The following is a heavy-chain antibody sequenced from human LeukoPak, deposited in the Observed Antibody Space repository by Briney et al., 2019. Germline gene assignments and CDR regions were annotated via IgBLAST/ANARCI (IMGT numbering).Heavy chain of an antibody. D-gene: IGHD4-17*01. CDR3: ARMTTGHDY. Sequence: SETLSLTCAVYGGSLSGYYWTWIRQPPEKGLEWIGEVNHSGYTNMNPSLKSRVTISVDTSKNQFSLMMTSVTAADTAVYFCARMTTGHDYWGQGILVTVSS. CDR2: VNHSGYT. CDR1: GGSLSGYY. J-gene: IGHJ4*02. V-gene: IGHV4-34*01.